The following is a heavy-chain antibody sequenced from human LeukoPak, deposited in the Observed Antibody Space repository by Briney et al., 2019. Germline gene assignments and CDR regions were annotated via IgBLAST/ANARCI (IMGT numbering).Heavy chain of an antibody. V-gene: IGHV4-34*01. CDR2: INHSGST. D-gene: IGHD5-12*01. J-gene: IGHJ3*02. CDR3: ARGGYGIDAFDI. CDR1: GGSFSGYY. Sequence: SETLSLTCAVYGGSFSGYYWSWIRQPPGKGLEWIGEINHSGSTYYNPSLKSRVTISVDRSKNQFSLKLSSVTAADTAVYYCARGGYGIDAFDIWGQGTMVTVSS.